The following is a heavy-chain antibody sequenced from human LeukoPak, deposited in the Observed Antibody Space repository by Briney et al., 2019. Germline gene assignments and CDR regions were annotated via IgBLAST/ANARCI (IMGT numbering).Heavy chain of an antibody. Sequence: SETLSLTCAVYGGSFSGYYWSWIRQPPGKGLEWIGEINHSGSTNYNPPLKSRVTISVDTSKNQFSLKLSSVTAADTAVYYCARGRFAAAPVDYWGQGTLVTVSS. D-gene: IGHD6-13*01. CDR1: GGSFSGYY. CDR3: ARGRFAAAPVDY. J-gene: IGHJ4*02. CDR2: INHSGST. V-gene: IGHV4-34*01.